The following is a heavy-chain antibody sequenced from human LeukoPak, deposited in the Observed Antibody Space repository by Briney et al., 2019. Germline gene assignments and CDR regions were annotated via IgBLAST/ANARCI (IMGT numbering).Heavy chain of an antibody. J-gene: IGHJ4*02. CDR2: IYSGGST. Sequence: GGSLRLSCAASGFTVSSNYMSWVRQAPGKGLEWVSVIYSGGSTYYADSVKGRFTISRDNSKNTLYLQMNSLRAEDTAVYYCARAAYYYGSGREYFDYWGQGTLVTVSS. V-gene: IGHV3-53*01. CDR1: GFTVSSNY. CDR3: ARAAYYYGSGREYFDY. D-gene: IGHD3-10*01.